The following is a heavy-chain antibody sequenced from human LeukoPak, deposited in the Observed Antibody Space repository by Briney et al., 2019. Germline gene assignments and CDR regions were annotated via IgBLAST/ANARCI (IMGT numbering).Heavy chain of an antibody. V-gene: IGHV1-24*01. J-gene: IGHJ4*02. D-gene: IGHD2-2*01. CDR1: GYTLTELS. CDR2: FDPEDGET. Sequence: ASVKVSCKVSGYTLTELSMHWVRQAPGKGLEWMGGFDPEDGETIYAQKFQGRVTMTTDTSTSTAYMELRSLRSDDTAVYYCARDDGGTSDQSGFDYWGQGTLVTVSS. CDR3: ARDDGGTSDQSGFDY.